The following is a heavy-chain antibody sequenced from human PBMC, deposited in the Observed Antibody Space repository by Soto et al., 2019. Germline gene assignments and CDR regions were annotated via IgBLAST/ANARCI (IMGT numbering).Heavy chain of an antibody. Sequence: QLQLQESGPGLVKPSETLSLTCTVSGGSISSSSYYWGWIRQPPGQGLAGIGSIYYSGSTYDNPSLKSRVTISVDTSKNQFSLKLSSVTAADTAVYYCARHYPERLSSWFDPWGQGTLVTVST. V-gene: IGHV4-39*01. CDR3: ARHYPERLSSWFDP. CDR2: IYYSGST. J-gene: IGHJ5*02. D-gene: IGHD1-1*01. CDR1: GGSISSSSYY.